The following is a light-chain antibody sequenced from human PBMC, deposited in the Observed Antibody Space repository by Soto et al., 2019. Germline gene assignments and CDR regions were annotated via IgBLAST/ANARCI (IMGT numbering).Light chain of an antibody. CDR3: SSYSSNSTLYV. CDR2: EVT. CDR1: SSDVGAYNY. Sequence: QSALTQPVSVSGSPGQSITISCSGTSSDVGAYNYVSWYQQHPDKAPKLMIYEVTTRPSGVSDRFSGSKSGNTASLTISGLQAEDEADYHCSSYSSNSTLYVFGTGPKVTVL. V-gene: IGLV2-14*01. J-gene: IGLJ1*01.